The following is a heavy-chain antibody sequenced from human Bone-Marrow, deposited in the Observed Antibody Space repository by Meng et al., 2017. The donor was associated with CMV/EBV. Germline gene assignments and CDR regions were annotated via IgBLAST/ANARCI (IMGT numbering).Heavy chain of an antibody. CDR1: GGSISSYY. D-gene: IGHD5-12*01. CDR2: IYYSGST. Sequence: SETLSLTCTVSGGSISSYYWSWIRQPPGKGLEWIGYIYYSGSTNYNPSLKSRVTISVDTSKNQFSLKLSSVTAADTAVYDCASLSGYATYFDYWGQGTLVTVSS. J-gene: IGHJ4*02. CDR3: ASLSGYATYFDY. V-gene: IGHV4-59*01.